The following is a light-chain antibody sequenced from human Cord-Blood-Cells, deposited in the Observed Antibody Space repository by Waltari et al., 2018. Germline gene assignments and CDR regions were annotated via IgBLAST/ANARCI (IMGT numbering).Light chain of an antibody. J-gene: IGKJ2*01. V-gene: IGKV1-39*01. Sequence: DLPMSQCTSPLSASLGDRVTTPCRASQSISSYLNWYQQKPGKAPKLLIYAASSLQCGVPSRFSGSGSGTDFALTISSLQPEDFATYYCQQSYSTLPYTFGQGTKLEIK. CDR3: QQSYSTLPYT. CDR1: QSISSY. CDR2: AAS.